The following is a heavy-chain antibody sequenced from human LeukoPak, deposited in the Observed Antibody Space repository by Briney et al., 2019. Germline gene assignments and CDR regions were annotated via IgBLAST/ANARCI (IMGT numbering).Heavy chain of an antibody. Sequence: PSETLSLTCTVSGVSITSGDYYWSWIRQPPGKGLEWIGYIYYSGSTYYNPSLKSRLTISVDTSKNQFSLKLSSVTAADTVVYYCARDSSTVTTRHFDYWGQGTLVTVSS. J-gene: IGHJ4*02. D-gene: IGHD4-17*01. V-gene: IGHV4-30-4*02. CDR1: GVSITSGDYY. CDR2: IYYSGST. CDR3: ARDSSTVTTRHFDY.